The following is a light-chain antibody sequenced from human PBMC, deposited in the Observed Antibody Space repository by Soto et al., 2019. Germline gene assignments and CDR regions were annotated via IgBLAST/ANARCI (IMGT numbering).Light chain of an antibody. CDR2: DVS. CDR1: SADVGAFDY. J-gene: IGLJ3*02. Sequence: QSVLTQPASVSASPGQSITISCAGTSADVGAFDYVSWYQHHPGKVPKLMIYDVSDRPSGVSTRFSGSKSANMASLTISGLQADDEADYYCAAYTTSSTLVFGGGTKLTVL. V-gene: IGLV2-14*03. CDR3: AAYTTSSTLV.